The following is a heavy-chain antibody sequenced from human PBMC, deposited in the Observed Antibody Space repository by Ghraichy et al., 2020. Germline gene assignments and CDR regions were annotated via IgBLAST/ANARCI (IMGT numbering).Heavy chain of an antibody. J-gene: IGHJ6*02. V-gene: IGHV3-23*01. CDR1: GFTFSNFA. CDR2: ITGRGTST. CDR3: ATAIALEPKAPRGWGYYDYAMEA. Sequence: GGSLRLSCAVSGFTFSNFAMSWVRQIPGKGRAWLSGITGRGTSTYYAGSVKGRLTISRDNSRNTLYLQMHSLRAEDTAVYYCATAIALEPKAPRGWGYYDYAMEAWGQGTTVTV. D-gene: IGHD3-22*01.